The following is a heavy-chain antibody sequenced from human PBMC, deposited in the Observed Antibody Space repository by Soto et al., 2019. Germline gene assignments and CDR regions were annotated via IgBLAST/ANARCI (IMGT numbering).Heavy chain of an antibody. D-gene: IGHD1-1*01. V-gene: IGHV3-23*01. CDR3: VKGYWKGDV. CDR1: GFTFSTYA. J-gene: IGHJ6*02. Sequence: EVQLLESGGGLVQPGGSLRLSCAASGFTFSTYAMNWVRQAPGNGLEWVSAISGSGGSIHYADSVKGRFTISRDNSKNTLYLQMNSLRDVATAVYHCVKGYWKGDVWGQGTTVTVSS. CDR2: ISGSGGSI.